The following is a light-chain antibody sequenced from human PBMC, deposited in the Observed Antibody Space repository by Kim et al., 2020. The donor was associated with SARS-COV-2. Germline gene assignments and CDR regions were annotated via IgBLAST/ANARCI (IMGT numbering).Light chain of an antibody. Sequence: PGGTVTLSCGSSTGDFTSGHYPCWFQQKPGQAPRTLIYDTHNKHSWTPARFSGSLLGGKATLTLSGAQPEDEAEYYCLLAYIGARVFGGGTQLTVL. CDR2: DTH. CDR3: LLAYIGARV. V-gene: IGLV7-46*01. CDR1: TGDFTSGHY. J-gene: IGLJ2*01.